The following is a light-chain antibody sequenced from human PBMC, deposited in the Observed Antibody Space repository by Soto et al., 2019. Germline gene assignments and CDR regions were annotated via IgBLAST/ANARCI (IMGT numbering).Light chain of an antibody. CDR1: SSEVGGYNY. Sequence: QSVLTQPASVSGAPGQSIAITCPRDSSEVGGYNYVSWYQHHPGKAPKLMVYDVSNRPSGVSNRFSGSKSGNTASLTISGLQAEDEADYYCSSYTSSSTYVFGTGTKVTVL. CDR2: DVS. CDR3: SSYTSSSTYV. J-gene: IGLJ1*01. V-gene: IGLV2-14*03.